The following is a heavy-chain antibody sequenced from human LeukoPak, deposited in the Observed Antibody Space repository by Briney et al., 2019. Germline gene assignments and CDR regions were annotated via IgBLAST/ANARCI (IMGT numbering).Heavy chain of an antibody. J-gene: IGHJ6*03. CDR1: GGSISSYY. CDR3: ARMTSYNWYYDYYYMDV. D-gene: IGHD1-1*01. Sequence: SETLSLTCTVSGGSISSYYWSWIRQPAGKGLEWIGRIYTSGSTNYNPSLKSRVTMSVDTSKNQFSLKLSSVTAADTAVYYCARMTSYNWYYDYYYMDVWGKGTTVTVSS. V-gene: IGHV4-4*07. CDR2: IYTSGST.